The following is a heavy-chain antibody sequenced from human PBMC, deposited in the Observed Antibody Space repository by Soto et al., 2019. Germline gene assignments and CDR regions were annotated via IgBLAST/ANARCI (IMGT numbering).Heavy chain of an antibody. V-gene: IGHV4-39*01. CDR3: ARHSRSFSWFDP. CDR2: IYYSGCT. J-gene: IGHJ5*02. Sequence: SETLSLTCTVSGGSISSSSYYWGWIRQPPGKGLEWIGFIYYSGCTYYNPSLKSRVTISVDTSKNQFSLKLSSVTAADTAVYYCARHSRSFSWFDPWGQGTLVTSPQ. CDR1: GGSISSSSYY.